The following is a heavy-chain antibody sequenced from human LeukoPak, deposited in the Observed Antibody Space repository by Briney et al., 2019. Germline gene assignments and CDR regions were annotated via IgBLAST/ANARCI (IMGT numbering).Heavy chain of an antibody. J-gene: IGHJ4*02. CDR1: GYTFTSYD. V-gene: IGHV1-8*01. Sequence: GESLKISCKGSGYTFTSYDVSWVRQASGQGLEWVGWMNPNSGNTGYAQNFQGRVTMTRDTSISTAYMELTSLRSEDTAIYYCARGITSDYWGQGILITVSS. CDR2: MNPNSGNT. CDR3: ARGITSDY.